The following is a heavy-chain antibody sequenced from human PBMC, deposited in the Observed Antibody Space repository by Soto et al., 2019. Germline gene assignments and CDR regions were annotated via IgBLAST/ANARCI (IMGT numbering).Heavy chain of an antibody. CDR1: GFTFSSYA. J-gene: IGHJ4*02. D-gene: IGHD6-13*01. CDR3: ARSWAHSSSWSPGDY. V-gene: IGHV3-30-3*01. CDR2: ISYDGSNK. Sequence: PGGSLRLSCAASGFTFSSYAMHWVRQAPGKGLEWVAVISYDGSNKYYADSVKGRFTISRDNSKNTLYLQMNSLRAEDTAVYYCARSWAHSSSWSPGDYWGQGTLVTVSS.